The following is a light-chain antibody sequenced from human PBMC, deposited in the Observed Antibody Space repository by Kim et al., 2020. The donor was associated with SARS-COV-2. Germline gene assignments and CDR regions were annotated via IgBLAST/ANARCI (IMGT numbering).Light chain of an antibody. J-gene: IGLJ2*01. Sequence: QSVLTQPPSASGSPGQSVTISCTGTSSDVGGYNYVSWYQHHPGKAPKLMIYEVSKRPSGVPDRFSGSKSGNTASLTVSGLQAEDEAYYYCSSYAGNNNLVFGGGTQLTVL. CDR1: SSDVGGYNY. CDR3: SSYAGNNNLV. CDR2: EVS. V-gene: IGLV2-8*01.